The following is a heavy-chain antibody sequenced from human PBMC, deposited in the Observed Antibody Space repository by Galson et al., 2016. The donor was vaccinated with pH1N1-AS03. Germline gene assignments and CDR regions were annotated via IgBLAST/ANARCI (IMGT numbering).Heavy chain of an antibody. CDR1: GFIFSSYA. J-gene: IGHJ6*02. Sequence: SLRLSCAASGFIFSSYAMSWVRQAPGKGLEWVSTISGSDGSTYYADSVKGRFTISRDNSKNTLYLQMNSLRAEDTAVYYCAKAGDIVGVPAAIGYYGMGVWGQGTIVTVSS. V-gene: IGHV3-23*01. D-gene: IGHD2-2*01. CDR3: AKAGDIVGVPAAIGYYGMGV. CDR2: ISGSDGST.